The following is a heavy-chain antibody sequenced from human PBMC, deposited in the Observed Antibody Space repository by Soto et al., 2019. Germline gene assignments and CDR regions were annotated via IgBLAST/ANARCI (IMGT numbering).Heavy chain of an antibody. CDR1: GFTFSSYW. D-gene: IGHD2-2*01. Sequence: GGSLRLSCAASGFTFSSYWMSWVRQAPGKGLEWVANIKQDGSEEYYVDSVKGRFTISRDNAKNSLYLQMNSLRAEDTAVYYCARTSYYDAFDIWGQGTMVTVSS. V-gene: IGHV3-7*03. CDR2: IKQDGSEE. CDR3: ARTSYYDAFDI. J-gene: IGHJ3*02.